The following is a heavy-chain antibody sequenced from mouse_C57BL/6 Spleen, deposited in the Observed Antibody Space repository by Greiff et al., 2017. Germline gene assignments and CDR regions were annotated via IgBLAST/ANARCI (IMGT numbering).Heavy chain of an antibody. V-gene: IGHV5-17*03. CDR1: GFTFSDYG. CDR3: ARNGDDWYFDV. D-gene: IGHD4-1*01. Sequence: EVKLVESGGGLVKPGGSLKLSCAASGFTFSDYGMHWVRQAPEKGLEWVAYISRGSSTIHYADTVKGRFTISGDNAKTTLYLQLTSLRSEDTALYYCARNGDDWYFDVWGKGTTVTVSS. CDR2: ISRGSSTI. J-gene: IGHJ1*03.